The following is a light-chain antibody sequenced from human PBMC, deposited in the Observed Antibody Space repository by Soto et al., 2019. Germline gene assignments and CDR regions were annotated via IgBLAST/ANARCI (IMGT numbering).Light chain of an antibody. J-gene: IGKJ2*01. Sequence: IQMTQSPSSLSASVGDRVTITCRASHGISSYLAWYHQEPGKAPKLLIYAASTLQSGVPSRFSGSGSGTDFTLTISSLQPEDFATYYCQQLNYYPYTFGQGTKLEIK. CDR2: AAS. CDR1: HGISSY. CDR3: QQLNYYPYT. V-gene: IGKV1-9*01.